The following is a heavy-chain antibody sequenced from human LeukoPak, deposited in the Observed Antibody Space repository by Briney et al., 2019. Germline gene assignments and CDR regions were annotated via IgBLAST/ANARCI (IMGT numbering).Heavy chain of an antibody. CDR3: SRDRCKPRYAFDI. J-gene: IGHJ3*02. CDR2: IYHSGST. Sequence: SETLSLTRTVSGGIISSYYWSWLRQPPGKGLEWIGVIYHSGSTYYNPSIKSQVTIPVHQSKSQFSLKSSNVTPANPAEYYCSRDRCKPRYAFDIWCQGTMVTVSA. D-gene: IGHD2-8*01. V-gene: IGHV4-59*12. CDR1: GGIISSYY.